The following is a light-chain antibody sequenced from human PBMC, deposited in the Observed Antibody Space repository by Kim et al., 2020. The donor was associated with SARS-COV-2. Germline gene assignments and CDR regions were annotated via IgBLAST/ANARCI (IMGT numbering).Light chain of an antibody. CDR2: RND. Sequence: QSVLTQPPSASGTPGQRVTISCSGGRSNVGRNYVYWFQYLPGTAPKLLIERNDQRPSGVPARFSGSKSGTSASLAISGLQPEDDADYYCEAWDDSLNGPVFGGGTQLTVL. J-gene: IGLJ3*02. V-gene: IGLV1-44*01. CDR3: EAWDDSLNGPV. CDR1: RSNVGRNY.